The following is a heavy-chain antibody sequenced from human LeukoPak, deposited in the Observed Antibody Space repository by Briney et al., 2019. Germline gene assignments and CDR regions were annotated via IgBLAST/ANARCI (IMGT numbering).Heavy chain of an antibody. CDR1: DESFSGYF. J-gene: IGHJ3*02. CDR2: INHSGST. Sequence: SETLSLTCVVYDESFSGYFWSWIRQPPGKGLEWIGEINHSGSTNYNPSLKSRVTILVDTSKNRFSLKLSSVTAADTAVYYCAREGSQLRAFDIWGQGTMVTVSS. V-gene: IGHV4-34*01. CDR3: AREGSQLRAFDI.